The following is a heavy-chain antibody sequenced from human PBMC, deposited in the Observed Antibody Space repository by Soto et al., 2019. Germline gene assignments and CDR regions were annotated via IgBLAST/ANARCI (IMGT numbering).Heavy chain of an antibody. Sequence: GGSLRLSCAAPGCTFSSDGMHWVRQAPGKGLEWVGRIKSKTDGGTTDYAAPVKGRLTIPRDDSKNTLYLQMNSLKTEDTAVYYCTTEYYYDSSGYYYRDDYWGQGT. V-gene: IGHV3-15*01. J-gene: IGHJ4*02. D-gene: IGHD3-22*01. CDR3: TTEYYYDSSGYYYRDDY. CDR2: IKSKTDGGTT. CDR1: GCTFSSDG.